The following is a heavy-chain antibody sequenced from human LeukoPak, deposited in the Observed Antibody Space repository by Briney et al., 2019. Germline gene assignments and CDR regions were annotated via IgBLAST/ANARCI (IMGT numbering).Heavy chain of an antibody. Sequence: SGPTLVNPTQTLTLTCTFSGFSLSTSGVGVGWIRQPPGKALEWLALIYWNDDKRYSPSLKSRLTITKDTSKNQVVLTMTNMDPVDTATYYCAHSPGILDWFFRFDPWGQGTLVTVSS. CDR2: IYWNDDK. D-gene: IGHD3/OR15-3a*01. J-gene: IGHJ5*02. CDR3: AHSPGILDWFFRFDP. CDR1: GFSLSTSGVG. V-gene: IGHV2-5*01.